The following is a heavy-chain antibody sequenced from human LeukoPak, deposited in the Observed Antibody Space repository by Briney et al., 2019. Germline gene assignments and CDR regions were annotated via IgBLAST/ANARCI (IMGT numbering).Heavy chain of an antibody. CDR2: IYYSRST. D-gene: IGHD5-12*01. CDR1: GGSISSYY. CDR3: ARRSSGSSGYVSFDY. V-gene: IGHV4-59*08. Sequence: SETLSLTCTVSGGSISSYYWSWIRQPPGKGLEWIGYIYYSRSTNYNPSLKSRVTISVDTSKNQFSLKLSSVTAADTAVYYCARRSSGSSGYVSFDYWGQGTLVIVSS. J-gene: IGHJ4*02.